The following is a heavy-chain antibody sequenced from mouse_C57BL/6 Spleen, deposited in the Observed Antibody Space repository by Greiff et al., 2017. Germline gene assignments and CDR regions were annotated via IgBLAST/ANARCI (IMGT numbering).Heavy chain of an antibody. CDR3: ARGGNSNLLFSYFDV. J-gene: IGHJ1*03. Sequence: VQLQQSGPGLVAPSQSLSITCTVSGFSLTSYAISWVRQPPGKGLEWLGVIWTGGGTNYNSALKSRLSISKDNSKSQVFLKMNSLQTDDTARYYCARGGNSNLLFSYFDVWGTGTTVTVSS. CDR1: GFSLTSYA. D-gene: IGHD2-5*01. V-gene: IGHV2-9-1*01. CDR2: IWTGGGT.